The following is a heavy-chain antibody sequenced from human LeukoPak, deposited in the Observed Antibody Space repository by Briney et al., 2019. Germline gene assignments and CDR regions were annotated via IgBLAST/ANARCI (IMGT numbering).Heavy chain of an antibody. J-gene: IGHJ3*02. CDR3: AKHLNNGFDI. Sequence: SESLSLTCTISGGSISSTTYSWGWIRQPPGKGLEWIGNISYTGNTYYNPSLKSRVTLSVDTSKNQFSLKLSSVPAADTAIYYCAKHLNNGFDIWGRGTMVTVSS. CDR2: ISYTGNT. V-gene: IGHV4-39*01. D-gene: IGHD2/OR15-2a*01. CDR1: GGSISSTTYS.